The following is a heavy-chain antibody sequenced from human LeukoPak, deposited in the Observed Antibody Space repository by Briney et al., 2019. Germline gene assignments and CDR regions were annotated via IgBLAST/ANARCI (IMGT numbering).Heavy chain of an antibody. CDR1: GFTFSSYW. Sequence: PGESLRLSCAASGFTFSSYWMHWVRHAPGEGLVWVSRISTDGSSTKYADFVEGRFTISRDNAKNTLYLPMNSLRAEDTAAYYCVRGNFKGGIDYWGQGTLVTVSS. V-gene: IGHV3-74*01. CDR3: VRGNFKGGIDY. CDR2: ISTDGSST. J-gene: IGHJ4*02.